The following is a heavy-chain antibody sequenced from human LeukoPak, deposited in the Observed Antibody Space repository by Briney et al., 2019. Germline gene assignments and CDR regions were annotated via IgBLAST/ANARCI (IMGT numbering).Heavy chain of an antibody. CDR2: IYYNGST. J-gene: IGHJ4*02. D-gene: IGHD1-14*01. V-gene: IGHV4-30-4*01. Sequence: PSETLSLTCTVSGGSISSGDYYWSWIRQPPGKGLEWIGYIYYNGSTYYNPSLKSRVTISVDTSKNQFSLKLSSVTAADTAVYYCAREDLSPDSTIDYWGQGTLVTVSS. CDR3: AREDLSPDSTIDY. CDR1: GGSISSGDYY.